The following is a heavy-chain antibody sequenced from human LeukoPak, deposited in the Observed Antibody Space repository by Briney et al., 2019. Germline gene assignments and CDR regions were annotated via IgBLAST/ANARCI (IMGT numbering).Heavy chain of an antibody. CDR1: GFTFGSYW. CDR3: AKALYYYDSSGRTIDY. V-gene: IGHV3-30*18. Sequence: GGSLRLSCAASGFTFGSYWMSWVRQAPGKGLEWVAVISYDGSNKYYADYVKGRFTISRDNSKNTLYLQMNSLRAEDTAVYYCAKALYYYDSSGRTIDYGGQGTLVTVSS. J-gene: IGHJ4*02. CDR2: ISYDGSNK. D-gene: IGHD3-22*01.